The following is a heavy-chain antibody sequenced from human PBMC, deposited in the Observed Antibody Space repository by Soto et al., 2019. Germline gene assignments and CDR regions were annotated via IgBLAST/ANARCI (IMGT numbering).Heavy chain of an antibody. CDR3: ARVTTVTDY. Sequence: EVQLVESGGGLVQPGGSLRLSCAASGFIFSDHYMDWVRQAPGKGLEWVGRTRNKANSHTTEYAASVKGRFTISRDDSKNSLYLQMNSLKIEDTAVYYCARVTTVTDYWGQGTLVTVSS. CDR2: TRNKANSHTT. J-gene: IGHJ4*02. CDR1: GFIFSDHY. D-gene: IGHD4-17*01. V-gene: IGHV3-72*01.